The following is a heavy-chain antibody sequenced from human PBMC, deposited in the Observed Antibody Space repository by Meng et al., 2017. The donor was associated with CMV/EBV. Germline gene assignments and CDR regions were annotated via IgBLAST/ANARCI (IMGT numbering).Heavy chain of an antibody. Sequence: SVKVSCKASGGTFSSYAISWVRQAPGQGLEWMGGIIPILGKANYAQKFQGRVTITADKSTSTAYMELSSLRSEDTAVYYCARGGYCSSNSCRDYYYYGMDVWGQGTTVTVSS. V-gene: IGHV1-69*10. CDR3: ARGGYCSSNSCRDYYYYGMDV. CDR1: GGTFSSYA. D-gene: IGHD2-2*01. CDR2: IIPILGKA. J-gene: IGHJ6*02.